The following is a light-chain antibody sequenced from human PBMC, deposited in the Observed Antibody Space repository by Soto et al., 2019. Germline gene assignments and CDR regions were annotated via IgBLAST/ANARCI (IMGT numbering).Light chain of an antibody. CDR2: DAS. V-gene: IGKV3-11*01. CDR3: QQRSNSFT. Sequence: EIVLTQSPATLSLSPGERSTLSCRASQSVSSYLALYQQKPGQAPRLLIYDASNRATGIPARFSGSGSGTDFTLTISRIEPEDFAVYYCQQRSNSFTFGPGTKVDIK. J-gene: IGKJ3*01. CDR1: QSVSSY.